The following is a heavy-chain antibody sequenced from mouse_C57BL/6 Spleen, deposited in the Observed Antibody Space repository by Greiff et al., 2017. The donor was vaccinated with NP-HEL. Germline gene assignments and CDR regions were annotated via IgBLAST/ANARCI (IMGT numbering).Heavy chain of an antibody. CDR2: IYPRSGNT. V-gene: IGHV1-81*01. J-gene: IGHJ2*01. CDR1: GYTFTSYG. D-gene: IGHD1-1*01. Sequence: QVQLKESGAELARPGASVKLSCKASGYTFTSYGISWVKQRTGQGLEWIGEIYPRSGNTYYNEKFKGKATLTADKSSSTAYMELRSLTSEDSAVYFCASRVITTVVATDYWGQGTTLTVSS. CDR3: ASRVITTVVATDY.